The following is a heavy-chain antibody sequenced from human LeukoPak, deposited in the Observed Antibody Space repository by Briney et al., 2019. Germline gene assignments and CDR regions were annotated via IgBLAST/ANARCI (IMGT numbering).Heavy chain of an antibody. CDR1: GLTLSNVW. J-gene: IGHJ1*01. D-gene: IGHD2-15*01. CDR2: IRSQTAGGTT. Sequence: GGSLRLSCAVSGLTLSNVWMNWVRQAPGKGLEWVGRIRSQTAGGTTDFAAPAKGRFSISRDDSKNSLYLQMNSLTSEDTAVYYCAHGSAQYYEYWGQGTLVTVSS. V-gene: IGHV3-15*07. CDR3: AHGSAQYYEY.